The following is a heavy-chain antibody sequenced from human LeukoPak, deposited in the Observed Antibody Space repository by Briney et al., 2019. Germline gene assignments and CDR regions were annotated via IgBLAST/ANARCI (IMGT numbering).Heavy chain of an antibody. CDR1: GGSIISYY. D-gene: IGHD3-22*01. J-gene: IGHJ4*02. Sequence: SETLSLTCTVSGGSIISYYWSWIRQPPGKGLVWICYIDYSGSTNYNPSLKSRVTISVDTSKNQFSLKLSSVTAADTAVYYCARVQAYYCDSSGYYYFDYWGQGTLVTVSS. CDR2: IDYSGST. V-gene: IGHV4-59*12. CDR3: ARVQAYYCDSSGYYYFDY.